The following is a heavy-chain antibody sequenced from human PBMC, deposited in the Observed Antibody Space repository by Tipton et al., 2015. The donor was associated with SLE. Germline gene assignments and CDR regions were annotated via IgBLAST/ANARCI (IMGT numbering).Heavy chain of an antibody. CDR3: AGALALYGMDV. CDR2: R. J-gene: IGHJ6*02. V-gene: IGHV3-30*07. Sequence: RNNADAVKGRFTISRDNSKNTLYLQMNSLRAEDTAVYYCAGALALYGMDVWGQGTTVTVSS.